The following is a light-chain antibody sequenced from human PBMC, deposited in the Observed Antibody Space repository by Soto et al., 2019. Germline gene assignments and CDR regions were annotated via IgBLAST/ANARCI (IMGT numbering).Light chain of an antibody. J-gene: IGKJ5*01. CDR3: QQHFNGPIT. Sequence: EIVLTQSPATLSLSPGERATLSCRASQSVSNFLAWYQQKPGQAPRVIIYDASTRATGIPARFSGSGSGTDFTLTISSLEPEDFAVYYCQQHFNGPITFGQGTRLEIK. V-gene: IGKV3-11*01. CDR2: DAS. CDR1: QSVSNF.